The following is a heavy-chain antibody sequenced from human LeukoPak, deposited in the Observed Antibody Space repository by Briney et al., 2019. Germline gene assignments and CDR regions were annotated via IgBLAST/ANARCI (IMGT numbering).Heavy chain of an antibody. D-gene: IGHD3-10*01. Sequence: SETLSLTCTVSGDSINSGGYYWSWIRQHPGKGLEWIGYIYHSGSTYYNPSLKSRVTISVDRSKNQFSLKLSSVTAADTAVYYCARGPPMVRDYYFDYWGQGTLVTVSS. CDR3: ARGPPMVRDYYFDY. CDR1: GDSINSGGYY. CDR2: IYHSGST. V-gene: IGHV4-30-2*01. J-gene: IGHJ4*02.